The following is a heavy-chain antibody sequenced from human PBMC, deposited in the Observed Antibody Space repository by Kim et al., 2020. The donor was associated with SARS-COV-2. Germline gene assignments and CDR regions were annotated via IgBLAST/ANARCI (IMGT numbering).Heavy chain of an antibody. D-gene: IGHD1-20*01. Sequence: ASVKVSCKASGYNFTTYTINWVRQAPGQGLEWMGRISTNTGDPTYGQGFTERFVFSLDTSVSTAYLQISSLKAEDTAMYYCARDYKWVTTPYYGLDVWGQ. V-gene: IGHV7-4-1*02. CDR1: GYNFTTYT. CDR2: ISTNTGDP. J-gene: IGHJ6*02. CDR3: ARDYKWVTTPYYGLDV.